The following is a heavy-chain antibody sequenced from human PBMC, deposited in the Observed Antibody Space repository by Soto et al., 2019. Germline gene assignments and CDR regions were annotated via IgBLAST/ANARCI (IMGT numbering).Heavy chain of an antibody. D-gene: IGHD2-21*01. Sequence: PGGSLGLSCAASGFTFSSYEMNWVRQAPGKGLEWISYITTSGDVIYYADSVKGRFAVSRDNTMNSLYLQMSSLRAEDTAVYYCARESIGCGGDCLDYWGQGTLVTVSS. CDR1: GFTFSSYE. CDR3: ARESIGCGGDCLDY. CDR2: ITTSGDVI. J-gene: IGHJ4*02. V-gene: IGHV3-48*03.